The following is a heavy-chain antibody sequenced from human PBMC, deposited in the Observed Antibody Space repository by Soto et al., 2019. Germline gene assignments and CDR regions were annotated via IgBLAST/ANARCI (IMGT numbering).Heavy chain of an antibody. V-gene: IGHV3-23*01. D-gene: IGHD3-22*01. J-gene: IGHJ4*02. CDR2: ISGSGGST. CDR1: GFTFSSYA. CDR3: AKNTGGYYHPFDY. Sequence: GGSVRLSCAASGFTFSSYAMSWVRQAPGKGLEWVSAISGSGGSTYYADSVKGRFTISRDNSKNTLYLQMNSLRAEDTAVYYCAKNTGGYYHPFDYWGQGTLVTVSS.